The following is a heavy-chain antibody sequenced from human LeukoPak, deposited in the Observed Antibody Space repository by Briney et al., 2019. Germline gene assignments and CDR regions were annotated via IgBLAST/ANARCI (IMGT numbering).Heavy chain of an antibody. V-gene: IGHV4-59*01. CDR1: GGSISSDH. J-gene: IGHJ3*02. Sequence: PSETLSLTCTVSGGSISSDHWNWIRRPPGKGLEWIGCIYYSGRTYYNPSLKSRVSRSVDMSKSQFSLRLTSVTAADTAVYYCARKNDFDIWGQGTLVTVSS. CDR2: IYYSGRT. CDR3: ARKNDFDI. D-gene: IGHD2/OR15-2a*01.